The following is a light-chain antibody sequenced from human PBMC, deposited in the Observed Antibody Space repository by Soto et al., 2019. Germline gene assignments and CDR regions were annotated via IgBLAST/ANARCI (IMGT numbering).Light chain of an antibody. CDR3: QQYSSTPLT. V-gene: IGKV4-1*01. CDR2: WAS. CDR1: QSVLYSSNNKNY. Sequence: DIVMTQSPDSLAVSLGERATINCKSSQSVLYSSNNKNYLAWYQQKPGQPPKLLIYWASTPESGVPDRFSGSGSGTDFTLTISSLQAEDVAVYYCQQYSSTPLTFGGGTKVEIK. J-gene: IGKJ4*01.